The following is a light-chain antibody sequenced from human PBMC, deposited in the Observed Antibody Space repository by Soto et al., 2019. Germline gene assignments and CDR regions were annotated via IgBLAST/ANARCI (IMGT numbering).Light chain of an antibody. Sequence: IQMTQSPSTLSASVVYRFTITFRASQSVSSWLAWFQQKPGKAPKLLIYKASNLQSGVSSRFSGGGSGTEFTLTISSLQPDDFATYYCQQYKTYWTFGPGTKVDIK. CDR1: QSVSSW. CDR2: KAS. V-gene: IGKV1-5*03. CDR3: QQYKTYWT. J-gene: IGKJ1*01.